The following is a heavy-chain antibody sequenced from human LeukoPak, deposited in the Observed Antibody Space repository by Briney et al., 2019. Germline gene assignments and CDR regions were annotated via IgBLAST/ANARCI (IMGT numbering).Heavy chain of an antibody. CDR2: IIPIFGTA. Sequence: ASVKVSCKASGCTFTSYAISWVRQAPGQGLEWMGGIIPIFGTANYAQKFQGRVTITADESTSTAYMELSSLRSEDTAVYYCAREYYHDSSGYYWKYGFDYWGQGTLVTVSS. CDR3: AREYYHDSSGYYWKYGFDY. D-gene: IGHD3-22*01. V-gene: IGHV1-69*13. CDR1: GCTFTSYA. J-gene: IGHJ4*02.